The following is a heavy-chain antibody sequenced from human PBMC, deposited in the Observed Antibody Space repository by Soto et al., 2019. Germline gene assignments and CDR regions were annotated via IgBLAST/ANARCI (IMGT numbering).Heavy chain of an antibody. CDR3: ARLQTAVPHY. CDR1: GDSISGSPYY. V-gene: IGHV4-39*01. J-gene: IGHJ4*02. Sequence: TSETLSLTCSVSGDSISGSPYYWGWIRQPPGKRLEWIGSIFHDGYIVYTPSLKSRVTISVDTSKNQFSLKLTSVAAADTAIYFCARLQTAVPHYWGQGILVTVSS. CDR2: IFHDGYI. D-gene: IGHD6-13*01.